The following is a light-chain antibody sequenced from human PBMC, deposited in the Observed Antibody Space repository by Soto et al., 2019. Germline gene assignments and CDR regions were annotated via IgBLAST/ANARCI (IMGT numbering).Light chain of an antibody. CDR3: QQGST. V-gene: IGKV1-5*03. CDR2: KAS. CDR1: QSISSW. Sequence: DIPMTQSPSTLSASVGDRVTITCRASQSISSWLAWYQQKPGKAPKLLIYKASSLESGVPSRFSGSGSGTEFTLTISSLQPDDFATYYCQQGSTFGQGTKLEIK. J-gene: IGKJ2*02.